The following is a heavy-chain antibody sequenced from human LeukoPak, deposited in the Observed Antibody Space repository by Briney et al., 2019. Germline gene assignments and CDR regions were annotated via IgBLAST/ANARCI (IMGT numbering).Heavy chain of an antibody. CDR1: GFTFSSYS. J-gene: IGHJ6*02. Sequence: PGGSLRLSCAASGFTFSSYSMNWVRQAPGKGLEWVSSISSSSSYIYYADSVKGRFTISRDNAKNSLYLQMNSLRAEDTAVYYCARDIVVLPAAMGYYYGMDVWGQGTTVTVSS. D-gene: IGHD2-2*01. CDR3: ARDIVVLPAAMGYYYGMDV. V-gene: IGHV3-21*01. CDR2: ISSSSSYI.